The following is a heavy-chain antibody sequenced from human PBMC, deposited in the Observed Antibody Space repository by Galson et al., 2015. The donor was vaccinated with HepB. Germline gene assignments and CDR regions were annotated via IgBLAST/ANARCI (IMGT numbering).Heavy chain of an antibody. J-gene: IGHJ6*04. CDR1: GFTFSIYW. Sequence: SLRLSCAASGFTFSIYWMNWVRQAPGKGLEWVANIKEDGSEKYYLDSVKGRFTISRDNAKNSLYLQMNGLRAEDTAVYYCVRGGGQLAPLRVWGKGTTVTVSS. V-gene: IGHV3-7*01. CDR3: VRGGGQLAPLRV. D-gene: IGHD3-10*01. CDR2: IKEDGSEK.